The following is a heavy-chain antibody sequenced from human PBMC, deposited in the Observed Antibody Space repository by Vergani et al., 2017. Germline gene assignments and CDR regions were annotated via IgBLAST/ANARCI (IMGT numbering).Heavy chain of an antibody. CDR1: GFTFSNSA. CDR2: ISGHGDRT. Sequence: EVHLLESGGGQVEAGGSLRLSCVASGFTFSNSAMSWVRQTSGKGLEWFSAISGHGDRTYYADSVKGRFTMSRDNSKNTVYLQMNSLKAEDRATYYCAREERSNTSPFVGDWGQGTLVTV. V-gene: IGHV3-23*01. J-gene: IGHJ4*02. D-gene: IGHD2/OR15-2a*01. CDR3: AREERSNTSPFVGD.